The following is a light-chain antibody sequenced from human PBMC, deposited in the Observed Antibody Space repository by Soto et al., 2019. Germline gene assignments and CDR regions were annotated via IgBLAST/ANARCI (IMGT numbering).Light chain of an antibody. J-gene: IGKJ1*01. CDR1: QGISNY. CDR2: AAS. V-gene: IGKV1-9*01. CDR3: QQLKSYPQT. Sequence: DIQMTQSPSSLSASVGDRVTITCQASQGISNYLNWYQQKPGKAPKLLMYAASNLQSGVPSRFSGSGSGTEFTLTISSLQPEDFATYYCQQLKSYPQTFGQGTKVDIK.